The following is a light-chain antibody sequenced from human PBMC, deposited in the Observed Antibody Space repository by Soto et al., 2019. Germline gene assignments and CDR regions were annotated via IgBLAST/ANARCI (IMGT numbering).Light chain of an antibody. CDR1: SSDVGSYNL. V-gene: IGLV2-23*02. Sequence: QSALTQPACVSGSPGQSITISCTGTSSDVGSYNLVSWYQQHPGKAPKLMIYEVSKRPSGVSNRFSGSKSGNTASLTISGLQAEDEADYYCCSYAASSTLLFGGGTKLTVL. CDR2: EVS. J-gene: IGLJ2*01. CDR3: CSYAASSTLL.